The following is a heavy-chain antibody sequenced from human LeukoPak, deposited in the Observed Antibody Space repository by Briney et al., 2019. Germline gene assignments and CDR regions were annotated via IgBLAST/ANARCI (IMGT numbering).Heavy chain of an antibody. V-gene: IGHV3-66*02. CDR3: ATTPRCYYYYYYMDV. CDR2: IYSGGST. J-gene: IGHJ6*03. D-gene: IGHD3-16*02. CDR1: GFTVSSNY. Sequence: GGSLRLSCAASGFTVSSNYMSWVRQAPGKGLEWVSVIYSGGSTYYADSVKGRFTISSYNSKNTLYLQMNSLRAQDTAVYYCATTPRCYYYYYYMDVWGKGTTVTVSS.